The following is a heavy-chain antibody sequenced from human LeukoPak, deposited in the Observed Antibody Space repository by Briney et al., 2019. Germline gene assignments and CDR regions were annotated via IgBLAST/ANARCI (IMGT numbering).Heavy chain of an antibody. J-gene: IGHJ4*02. CDR3: AKIGYYFGSGSSRDIFDY. CDR1: GFTFSSYA. CDR2: ISGGGGST. D-gene: IGHD3-10*01. V-gene: IGHV3-23*01. Sequence: GGSLRLSCAASGFTFSSYAMSWVRQAPGKGLEWVSTISGGGGSTYYADSVKGRFTISRDNSKNTLYLQMNSLRAEDTAVYYCAKIGYYFGSGSSRDIFDYWGQGTLVTVSS.